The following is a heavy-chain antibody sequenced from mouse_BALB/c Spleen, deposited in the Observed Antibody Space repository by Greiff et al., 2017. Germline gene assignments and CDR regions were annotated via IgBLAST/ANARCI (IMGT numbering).Heavy chain of an antibody. CDR1: GFTFSDYY. Sequence: EVMLVESGGGLVKPGGSLKLSCAASGFTFSDYYMYWVRQTPEKRLEWVATISDGGSYTYYPDSVKGRFTISRDNAKNNLYLQMSSLKSEDTAMYYCARDNTTAPGAMDYWGQGTSVTVSS. J-gene: IGHJ4*01. D-gene: IGHD1-2*01. CDR3: ARDNTTAPGAMDY. CDR2: ISDGGSYT. V-gene: IGHV5-4*02.